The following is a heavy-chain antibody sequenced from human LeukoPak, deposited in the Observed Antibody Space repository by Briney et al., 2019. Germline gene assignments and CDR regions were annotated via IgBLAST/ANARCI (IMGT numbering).Heavy chain of an antibody. CDR3: ASRQGYCSSTSCYGFDY. J-gene: IGHJ4*02. V-gene: IGHV1-69*01. CDR1: GGTYSSYA. CDR2: IIPIFGTA. Sequence: VKVSCKASGGTYSSYAISWVRQAPGQGLEWMGGIIPIFGTANYAQKFQGRVTITADESTSTAYMELSSLRSEDTAVYYCASRQGYCSSTSCYGFDYWGQGTLVTVSS. D-gene: IGHD2-2*01.